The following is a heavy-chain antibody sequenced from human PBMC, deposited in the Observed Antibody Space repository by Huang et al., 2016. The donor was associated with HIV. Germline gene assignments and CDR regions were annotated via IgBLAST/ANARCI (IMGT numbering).Heavy chain of an antibody. CDR1: GYTFSSHD. CDR3: VRGTRYGDYGLRHYYYYMDV. D-gene: IGHD4-17*01. Sequence: QVQLVQSGAEVKTPGASVKVSCKASGYTFSSHDINWVRQAPGQGLEWMGWVNPKSCHKGYSQKFQGRVNITRSTSITTAYMELSSLRSADTAVYYCVRGTRYGDYGLRHYYYYMDVWGKGTTVTVSS. J-gene: IGHJ6*03. V-gene: IGHV1-8*01. CDR2: VNPKSCHK.